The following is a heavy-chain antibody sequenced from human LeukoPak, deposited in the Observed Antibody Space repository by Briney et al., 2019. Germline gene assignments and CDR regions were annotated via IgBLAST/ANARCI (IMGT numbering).Heavy chain of an antibody. CDR2: VHYSGST. D-gene: IGHD3-10*01. V-gene: IGHV4-39*01. CDR1: GGSISSSSYF. Sequence: SETLSLTCSVSGGSISSSSYFWGWIRQPPGKGLEWIASVHYSGSTYYNPSLKSRLTISVDTSKNQFSLELSSVTAADTALYFCARQLYVSGSYYAPMDVWGKGTTVTISS. J-gene: IGHJ6*03. CDR3: ARQLYVSGSYYAPMDV.